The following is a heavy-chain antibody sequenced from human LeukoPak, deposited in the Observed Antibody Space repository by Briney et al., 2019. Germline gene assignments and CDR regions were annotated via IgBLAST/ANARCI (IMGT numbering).Heavy chain of an antibody. CDR3: ARLLWSYDSSGHEYFQH. D-gene: IGHD3-22*01. V-gene: IGHV3-48*03. Sequence: GGSLRLSCAASGFTFSSYEMNWVRQAPGKGLEWVSYISSSGSTIYYADSVKGRFTISRDNAKNSLYLQMNSLRAEDTAVYYCARLLWSYDSSGHEYFQHWGQGTLVTVSS. CDR1: GFTFSSYE. CDR2: ISSSGSTI. J-gene: IGHJ1*01.